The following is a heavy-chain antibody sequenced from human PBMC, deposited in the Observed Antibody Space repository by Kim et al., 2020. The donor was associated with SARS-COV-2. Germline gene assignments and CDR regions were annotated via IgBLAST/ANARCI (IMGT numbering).Heavy chain of an antibody. J-gene: IGHJ2*01. Sequence: GGSLRLSCAASGFTFSDYAMSWVRQAPGKGLEWVSAVTGSGGRTSYADSVKGRFTISRDNSKNTVFLHMSSLRAEDTAVYLCASPAGLAVPDYVVYFNH. V-gene: IGHV3-23*01. CDR2: VTGSGGRT. D-gene: IGHD4-17*01. CDR1: GFTFSDYA. CDR3: ASPAGLAVPDYVVYFNH.